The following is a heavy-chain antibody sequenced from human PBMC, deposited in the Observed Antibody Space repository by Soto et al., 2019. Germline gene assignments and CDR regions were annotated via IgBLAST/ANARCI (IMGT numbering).Heavy chain of an antibody. CDR1: GGSISSYY. CDR2: IYYSGST. V-gene: IGHV4-59*08. CDR3: ARHAPVLRFLEWPQNFFDY. J-gene: IGHJ4*02. Sequence: PSETLSLTCTVSGGSISSYYWSWIRQPPGKGLEWIGYIYYSGSTNYNPSLKSRVTISVDTSKNQFSLKLSSVTAADTAVYYCARHAPVLRFLEWPQNFFDYWGQGTLVTVSS. D-gene: IGHD3-3*01.